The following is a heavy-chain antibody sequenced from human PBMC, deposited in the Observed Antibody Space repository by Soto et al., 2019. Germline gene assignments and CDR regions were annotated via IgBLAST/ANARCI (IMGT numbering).Heavy chain of an antibody. CDR3: ARDMEYCSSTSCPALSYYYYMDV. D-gene: IGHD2-2*01. Sequence: ASVKVSCKASGYTFTGYYMHWVRQAPGQGLEWMGWINPNSGGTNYAQKFQGWVTMTRDTSISTAYMELSRLRSDGTAVYYCARDMEYCSSTSCPALSYYYYMDVWGKGTTVTVSS. V-gene: IGHV1-2*04. CDR2: INPNSGGT. J-gene: IGHJ6*03. CDR1: GYTFTGYY.